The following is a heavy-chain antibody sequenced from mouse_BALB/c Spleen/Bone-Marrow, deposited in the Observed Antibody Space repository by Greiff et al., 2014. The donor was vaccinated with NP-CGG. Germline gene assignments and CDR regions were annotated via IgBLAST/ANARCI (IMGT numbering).Heavy chain of an antibody. Sequence: EVQRVESGGGLVKPGESLKFSCAASGITVGSYTMSWVRQTPEKRLEWVASITGGGTTYYPDSVKGRFTISRDNARNILYLQVGSLRSEDTAIYYCARHYGYVDAMDYWGQGTSVTVSS. D-gene: IGHD1-2*01. CDR1: GITVGSYT. CDR3: ARHYGYVDAMDY. V-gene: IGHV5-6-5*01. J-gene: IGHJ4*01. CDR2: ITGGGTT.